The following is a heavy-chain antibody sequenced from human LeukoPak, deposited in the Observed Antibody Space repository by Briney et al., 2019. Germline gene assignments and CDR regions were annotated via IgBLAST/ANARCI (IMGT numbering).Heavy chain of an antibody. CDR3: AKVSCDYVWGSYRCPFDY. CDR2: ISGSGGST. CDR1: GFAFSSYA. J-gene: IGHJ4*02. Sequence: GGSLRLSCAASGFAFSSYAMNWVRQAPGKGLEWVSAISGSGGSTYYADSVKGRFTISRDNSKNTLYLQMNSLRAEDTAVYYCAKVSCDYVWGSYRCPFDYWGQGTLVTVSS. V-gene: IGHV3-23*01. D-gene: IGHD3-16*02.